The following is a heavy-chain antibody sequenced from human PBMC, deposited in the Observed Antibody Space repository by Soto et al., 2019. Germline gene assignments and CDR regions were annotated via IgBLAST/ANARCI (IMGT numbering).Heavy chain of an antibody. V-gene: IGHV3-23*01. J-gene: IGHJ3*02. CDR3: ARDRGSTIFHVVNDAFDI. CDR2: IIDSGGST. D-gene: IGHD3-3*01. Sequence: PGGSLRLSCAASGFTFSSCAMGWVRQAPGKGLEWVSDIIDSGGSTYYADSVKGRFTISRDNSKSTLYLQMNSLRSEDMAVYYCARDRGSTIFHVVNDAFDIWGQGTLVTVSS. CDR1: GFTFSSCA.